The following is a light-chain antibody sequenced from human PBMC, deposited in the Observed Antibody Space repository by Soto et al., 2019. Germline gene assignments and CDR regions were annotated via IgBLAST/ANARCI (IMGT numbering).Light chain of an antibody. V-gene: IGKV3-20*01. Sequence: EIVLTQSPGTLYLSPGERATLSCRASQSVSSRYVAWYQQKPGQAPRLLIYGASSRATGIPDRFSGSGSGTDFTLTISSLEPEDSAVFYCQQYGNTPWTFGQGTKVEIK. CDR1: QSVSSRY. CDR3: QQYGNTPWT. CDR2: GAS. J-gene: IGKJ1*01.